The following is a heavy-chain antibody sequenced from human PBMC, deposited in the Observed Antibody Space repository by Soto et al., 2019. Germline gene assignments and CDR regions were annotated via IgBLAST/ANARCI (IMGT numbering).Heavy chain of an antibody. V-gene: IGHV3-23*01. J-gene: IGHJ6*03. Sequence: GGSLRLSCAASGFTFSSYAMSWVRQAPGKGLEWVSAISGSGGSTYYADSVKGRFTISRDNSKNTLYLQRNSLRAEDTAVYYCAKDGLGYCSSTSCPETAYYYYYYMDVWGKGTTVTVSS. CDR2: ISGSGGST. CDR1: GFTFSSYA. D-gene: IGHD2-2*01. CDR3: AKDGLGYCSSTSCPETAYYYYYYMDV.